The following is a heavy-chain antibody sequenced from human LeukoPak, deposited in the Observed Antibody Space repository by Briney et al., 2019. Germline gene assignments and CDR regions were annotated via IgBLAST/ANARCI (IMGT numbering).Heavy chain of an antibody. CDR1: GLTLNDYY. V-gene: IGHV3-11*04. CDR2: ISYSAIII. J-gene: IGHJ4*02. D-gene: IGHD3-22*01. Sequence: GGSLRLSCEASGLTLNDYYMSWVRQDPGKGLEWISYISYSAIIIEYADPVKGRFTISRDNAMSSLYLQMNSLRAEDTAVYYCAREYWGYYDDSGYPFDNWGQGTLVTVSS. CDR3: AREYWGYYDDSGYPFDN.